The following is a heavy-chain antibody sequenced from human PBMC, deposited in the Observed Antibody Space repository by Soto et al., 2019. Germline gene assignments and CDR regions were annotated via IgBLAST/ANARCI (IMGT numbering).Heavy chain of an antibody. CDR3: AKVWGNYGNFDY. CDR2: ISNTGGTT. Sequence: EVQLLESGGGLVQPGGSLRLSCAASGFTFSSYAMSWVRQAPGKGLEWVSSISNTGGTTYYADSVKGRFTISRDNSKTTLYLEMNSLRAEDTAIYYCAKVWGNYGNFDYWGQGTLVTVSS. D-gene: IGHD3-16*01. V-gene: IGHV3-23*01. CDR1: GFTFSSYA. J-gene: IGHJ4*02.